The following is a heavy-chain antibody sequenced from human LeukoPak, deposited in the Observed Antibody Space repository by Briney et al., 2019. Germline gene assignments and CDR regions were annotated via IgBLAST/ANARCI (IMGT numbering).Heavy chain of an antibody. CDR1: GFTFSDYY. V-gene: IGHV3-11*01. CDR3: ARATYGDYYFDH. D-gene: IGHD4-17*01. Sequence: GGSLRLSCAASGFTFSDYYMHWIRQAPGKGLEWVSYISSSSSTIYYADSVKGRFTISRDNAENSLCLQMNSLRAEDTAVYYCARATYGDYYFDHWGQGTLVTVSS. J-gene: IGHJ4*02. CDR2: ISSSSSTI.